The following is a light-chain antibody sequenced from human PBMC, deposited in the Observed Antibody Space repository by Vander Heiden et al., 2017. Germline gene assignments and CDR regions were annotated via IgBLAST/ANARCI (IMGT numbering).Light chain of an antibody. J-gene: IGLJ1*01. V-gene: IGLV1-40*01. CDR2: GNS. Sequence: QSVLTQPPSVSGAPGQRVTISCTGSSSNIGAGYDVHWYQQLPGTAPKLLIYGNSNRPSGVPDRFSGSKSGTSASLAITGLQAEDEADYYCQSYDSSLYVLGTGTKV. CDR1: SSNIGAGYD. CDR3: QSYDSSLYV.